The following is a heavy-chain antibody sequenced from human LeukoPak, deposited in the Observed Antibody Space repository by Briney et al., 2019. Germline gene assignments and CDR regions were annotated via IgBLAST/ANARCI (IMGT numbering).Heavy chain of an antibody. Sequence: SETLSLTCTVSGGSISSYYWSWIRQPPGKGLEWIGYIYTSGSTNYNPSLKSRVTISVDTSKNQFSLKLSSVTAADTAVYYCAGTEGPGYCSGGSCYGSPDYWGQGTLVTVSS. CDR3: AGTEGPGYCSGGSCYGSPDY. V-gene: IGHV4-4*09. J-gene: IGHJ4*02. CDR1: GGSISSYY. D-gene: IGHD2-15*01. CDR2: IYTSGST.